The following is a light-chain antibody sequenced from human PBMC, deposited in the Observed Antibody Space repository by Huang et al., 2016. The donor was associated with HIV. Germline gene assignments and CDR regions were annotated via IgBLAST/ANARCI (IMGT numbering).Light chain of an antibody. CDR2: ATS. V-gene: IGKV1-9*01. J-gene: IGKJ3*01. CDR1: QDINSN. CDR3: QQLNSFL. Sequence: IQLTQSPSSLSASVGDRVTISCRASQDINSNLAWYQQKPGKAPKLLIYATSTLQNGVPSRFSVYGSGTVFTLTINSLQPDDFAIYYCQQLNSFLFGPGTRVDI.